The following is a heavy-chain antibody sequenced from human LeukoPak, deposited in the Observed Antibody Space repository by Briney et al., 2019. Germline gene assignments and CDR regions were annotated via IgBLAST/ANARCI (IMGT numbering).Heavy chain of an antibody. CDR1: GGSISSYY. V-gene: IGHV4-59*08. D-gene: IGHD3-22*01. Sequence: SETLSLTCTVSGGSISSYYWSWIRQPPGKGLEWIGYMYYSGSTNYNPSLKSRVTISLDTSKNQFSLKLSSVTAADTAVYYCARRDSSGYYAYWGQGTLVTVPS. CDR2: MYYSGST. CDR3: ARRDSSGYYAY. J-gene: IGHJ4*02.